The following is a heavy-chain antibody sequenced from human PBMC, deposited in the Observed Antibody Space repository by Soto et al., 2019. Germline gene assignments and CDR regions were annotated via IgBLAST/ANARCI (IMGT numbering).Heavy chain of an antibody. CDR1: GFTSSSYW. V-gene: IGHV3-74*01. CDR3: AREGSSGSLRRYFFDC. D-gene: IGHD1-26*01. CDR2: INTDGTTT. Sequence: EVQLVESGGGLVQPGGSLRLSCAVSGFTSSSYWMHWVRQAPGKGLVWVSRINTDGTTTTYADSVKGRFTISRDNAKNTLYLQMNSLRAEDTAVYYCAREGSSGSLRRYFFDCWGQGTLVTVSS. J-gene: IGHJ4*01.